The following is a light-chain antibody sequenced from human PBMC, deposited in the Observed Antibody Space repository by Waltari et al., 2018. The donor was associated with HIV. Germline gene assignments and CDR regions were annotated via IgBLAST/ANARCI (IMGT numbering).Light chain of an antibody. Sequence: QSALTQPRSVSGSPGQSVTISCTRTGRDVGNFNFVAWYQHIPAKAPKLLICDVTKRPSGVPDRFSGSKSGDTASLTISGLQSEDEADYYCCTYAAKYVLFGGGTNLPVL. V-gene: IGLV2-11*01. CDR1: GRDVGNFNF. J-gene: IGLJ2*01. CDR3: CTYAAKYVL. CDR2: DVT.